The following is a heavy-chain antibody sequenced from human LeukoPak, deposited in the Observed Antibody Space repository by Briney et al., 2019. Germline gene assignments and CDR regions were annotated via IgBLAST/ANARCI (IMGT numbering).Heavy chain of an antibody. V-gene: IGHV4-59*01. J-gene: IGHJ1*01. CDR3: ARGNHYYDSSAYLAWESFQH. D-gene: IGHD3-22*01. CDR2: IYYSGST. CDR1: GGSISSYY. Sequence: KPSETLSLTCTVSGGSISSYYWSWIRQPPGKGLEWIGYIYYSGSTNYNPSLKSRVTISVDTSKNQFSLKLSSVTAADTAVYYCARGNHYYDSSAYLAWESFQHWGQGTLVTVSS.